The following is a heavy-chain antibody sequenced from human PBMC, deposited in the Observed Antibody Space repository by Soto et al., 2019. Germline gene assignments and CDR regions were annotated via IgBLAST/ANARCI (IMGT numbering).Heavy chain of an antibody. CDR1: GFTFSSYG. V-gene: IGHV3-30*03. CDR2: ISYDGSNK. D-gene: IGHD2-2*01. CDR3: ARDRYIVVVPAAPFYYYYGMDV. J-gene: IGHJ6*02. Sequence: GGSLRLSCAASGFTFSSYGMHWVRQAPGKGLEWVAVISYDGSNKYYADSVKGRFTISRDNSKNTLYLQMNSLRAEDTAVYYCARDRYIVVVPAAPFYYYYGMDVWGQGTTVTVSS.